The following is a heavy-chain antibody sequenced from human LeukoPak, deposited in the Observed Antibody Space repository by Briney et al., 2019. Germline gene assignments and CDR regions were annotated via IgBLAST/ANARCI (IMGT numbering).Heavy chain of an antibody. CDR2: IRYDGSDK. Sequence: GGSLRLSCAASGFTFSDYGMHWVRQAPGKGLEWVAFIRYDGSDKYYADSVKGRFTISRDNSKNTLYVQMNTLRAEDTAVYYCAKDIGRSSYYYFDYWGQGPLVTVSS. D-gene: IGHD6-13*01. CDR3: AKDIGRSSYYYFDY. CDR1: GFTFSDYG. J-gene: IGHJ4*02. V-gene: IGHV3-30*02.